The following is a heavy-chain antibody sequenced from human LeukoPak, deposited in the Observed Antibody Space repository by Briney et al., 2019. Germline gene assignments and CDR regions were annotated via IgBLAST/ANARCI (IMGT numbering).Heavy chain of an antibody. J-gene: IGHJ3*02. CDR1: GGSISSGGYY. CDR2: IYYSGST. Sequence: SETLSLTCTVSGGSISSGGYYWSWLRQHPGKGLEWIGYIYYSGSTYYNPSLKSRVTISVDTSKNQFSLKLSSVTAADTAVYYCARAERQEGRAFDIWGQGTMVTVSS. CDR3: ARAERQEGRAFDI. V-gene: IGHV4-31*03.